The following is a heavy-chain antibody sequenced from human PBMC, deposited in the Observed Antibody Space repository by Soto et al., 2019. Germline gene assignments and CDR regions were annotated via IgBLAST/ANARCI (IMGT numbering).Heavy chain of an antibody. CDR2: IYYSGST. V-gene: IGHV4-59*01. J-gene: IGHJ5*02. CDR3: ARGYDSSGYYLSYNWFDP. CDR1: GGSISSYY. Sequence: SETLSLTCTVSGGSISSYYWSWIRQPPGKGLEWIGYIYYSGSTNYNPSLKSRVTISVDTSKNQFSLKLSSVTAADTAVYYCARGYDSSGYYLSYNWFDPWGQGTLVTVSS. D-gene: IGHD3-22*01.